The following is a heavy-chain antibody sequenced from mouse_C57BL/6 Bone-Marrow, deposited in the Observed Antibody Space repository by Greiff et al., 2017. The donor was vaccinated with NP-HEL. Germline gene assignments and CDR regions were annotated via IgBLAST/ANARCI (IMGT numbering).Heavy chain of an antibody. CDR3: ARPLLLWSTGYAMDY. D-gene: IGHD2-1*01. V-gene: IGHV1-53*01. CDR2: INPSNGGT. CDR1: GYTFTSYW. J-gene: IGHJ4*01. Sequence: QVQLEQPGTELVKPGASVKLSCKASGYTFTSYWMHWVKQRPGQGLEWIGNINPSNGGTNYNEKFKSKATLTVDKSSSTAYMQLSSLTSEDSAVYYCARPLLLWSTGYAMDYWGQGTSVTVSS.